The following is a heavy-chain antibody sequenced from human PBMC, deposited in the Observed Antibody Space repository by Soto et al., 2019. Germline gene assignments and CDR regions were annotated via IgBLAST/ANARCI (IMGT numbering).Heavy chain of an antibody. Sequence: GASVKVSCKASGYTFTGYYMHWVRQAPGQGLEWMGWINPNSGGTNYAQKFQGWVTMTRDTSISTAYMELSRLRSDDTAVYYCARGSDDFWSGYYEHWGQGTLVTVSS. V-gene: IGHV1-2*04. CDR3: ARGSDDFWSGYYEH. J-gene: IGHJ1*01. CDR1: GYTFTGYY. D-gene: IGHD3-3*01. CDR2: INPNSGGT.